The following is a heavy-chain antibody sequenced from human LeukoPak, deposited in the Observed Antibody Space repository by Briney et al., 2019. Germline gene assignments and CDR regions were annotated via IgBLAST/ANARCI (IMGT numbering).Heavy chain of an antibody. D-gene: IGHD2-15*01. Sequence: SQTLSLTCTVSGGSISSGDYYWSWIRQPPGQGLEWVGYIYYSGSTYYNPSLKSRVTISVDTSKNQFSLKLSSVTAADTAVYYCASGYCSGGSCYSEFPFDYWGQGTLVTVSS. CDR2: IYYSGST. CDR3: ASGYCSGGSCYSEFPFDY. CDR1: GGSISSGDYY. V-gene: IGHV4-30-4*01. J-gene: IGHJ4*02.